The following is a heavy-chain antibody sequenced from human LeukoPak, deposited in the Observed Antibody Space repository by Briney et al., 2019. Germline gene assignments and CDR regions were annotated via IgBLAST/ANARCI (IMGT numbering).Heavy chain of an antibody. D-gene: IGHD3-22*01. Sequence: SETLSLTCAVYGGSFSGYYWSWIRPPPGKGLEWIGEINHSGSTNYNPSLKSRVTISVDTSKNQFSLKLSSVTAADTAVYYCASSTYYYDSSGYSPFDYWGQGTLVTVSS. V-gene: IGHV4-34*01. CDR1: GGSFSGYY. J-gene: IGHJ4*02. CDR2: INHSGST. CDR3: ASSTYYYDSSGYSPFDY.